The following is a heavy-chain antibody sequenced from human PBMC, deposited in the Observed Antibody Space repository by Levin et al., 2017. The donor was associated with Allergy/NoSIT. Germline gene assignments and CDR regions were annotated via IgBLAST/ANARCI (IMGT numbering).Heavy chain of an antibody. D-gene: IGHD5-18*01. V-gene: IGHV3-30*04. Sequence: GGSLRLSCAASGFTFSSYAMHWVRQAPGKGLEWVAVISYDGSNKYYADSVKGRFTISRDNSKNTLYLQMNSLRAEDTAVYYCARDRAHRGYSYGYPPCFDYWGQGTLVTVSS. CDR3: ARDRAHRGYSYGYPPCFDY. CDR1: GFTFSSYA. CDR2: ISYDGSNK. J-gene: IGHJ4*02.